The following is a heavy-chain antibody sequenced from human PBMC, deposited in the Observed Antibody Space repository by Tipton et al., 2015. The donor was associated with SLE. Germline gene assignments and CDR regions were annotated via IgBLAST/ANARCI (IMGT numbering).Heavy chain of an antibody. CDR2: IYYSGST. Sequence: TLSLTCTVSGGSISSSTYYWGWIRQPPGKGLEWIGTIYYSGSTYYNPSLESRVTISVDTSENQFSLKLSSVTAADTAVYYCASPYGSGSYGDYWGQGTLVTVSS. J-gene: IGHJ4*02. V-gene: IGHV4-39*01. CDR1: GGSISSSTYY. D-gene: IGHD3-10*01. CDR3: ASPYGSGSYGDY.